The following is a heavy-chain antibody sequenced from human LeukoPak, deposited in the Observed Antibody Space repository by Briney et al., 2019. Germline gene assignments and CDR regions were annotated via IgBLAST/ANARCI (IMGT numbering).Heavy chain of an antibody. D-gene: IGHD2-8*02. CDR2: IHYSGST. CDR3: ARDSPYGGISGGTAFDY. J-gene: IGHJ4*02. CDR1: GGSVDSGSYY. Sequence: SETLSLTCTVSGGSVDSGSYYWSWIRQPPGKGLEWIGYIHYSGSTNYNPSLESRVTISVDTSKNHFSLKLSSLTAADTAVYYCARDSPYGGISGGTAFDYWGQGILVAVSS. V-gene: IGHV4-61*03.